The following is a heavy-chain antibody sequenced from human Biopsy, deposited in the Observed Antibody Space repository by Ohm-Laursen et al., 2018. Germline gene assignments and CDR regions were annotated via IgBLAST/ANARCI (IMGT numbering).Heavy chain of an antibody. CDR2: ISHIGSDT. J-gene: IGHJ4*02. V-gene: IGHV3-48*03. Sequence: SLRLSCSASGFSFGSYDMNWVRQAPGKGLEWISYISHIGSDTYYSDSVKGRFTISRDNAKNSLFLQMSFLRGEDTAIYFCARNRGSGTYQYIDYWGQGTPVTVSS. CDR1: GFSFGSYD. CDR3: ARNRGSGTYQYIDY. D-gene: IGHD3-10*01.